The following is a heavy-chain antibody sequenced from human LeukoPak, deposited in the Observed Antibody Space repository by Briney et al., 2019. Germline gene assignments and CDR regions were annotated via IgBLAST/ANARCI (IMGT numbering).Heavy chain of an antibody. CDR3: AKLPYAIAGTGY. D-gene: IGHD6-13*01. Sequence: GGSLRLSCAAPGFTFSSYSMNWVRQAPGKGLEWVSSISSSSSYIYYADSVKGRFTISRDNAKNSLYLQMNSLRAEDTAVYYCAKLPYAIAGTGYWGQGTLVTVSS. V-gene: IGHV3-21*04. CDR2: ISSSSSYI. J-gene: IGHJ4*02. CDR1: GFTFSSYS.